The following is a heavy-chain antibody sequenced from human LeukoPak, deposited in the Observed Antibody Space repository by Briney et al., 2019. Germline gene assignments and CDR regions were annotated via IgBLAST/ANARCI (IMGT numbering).Heavy chain of an antibody. CDR1: GFTFSSYS. J-gene: IGHJ4*02. Sequence: GGSLRLSCAASGFTFSSYSMNWVRQAPGKGLEWVSYISSSSSTIYYADSVKGRFTISRDNAKNSLYLQMNNLRAEDTAVYYCARDSGSFWWGQGTLVTVSS. CDR3: ARDSGSFW. D-gene: IGHD1-26*01. V-gene: IGHV3-48*04. CDR2: ISSSSSTI.